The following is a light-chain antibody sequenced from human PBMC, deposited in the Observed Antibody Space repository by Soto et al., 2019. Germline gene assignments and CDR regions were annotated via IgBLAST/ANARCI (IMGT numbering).Light chain of an antibody. J-gene: IGKJ4*01. CDR2: GAS. CDR3: QPYNKWPLT. Sequence: DIVSPQSPSTLSLSPRERATLSCRASQSVSSYLAWYQQKPGQAPRLVLYGASTRATGVPARFSGSGSGTEFTLTISSLQSEEFAVYYCQPYNKWPLTVGGGSKVDIK. CDR1: QSVSSY. V-gene: IGKV3-15*01.